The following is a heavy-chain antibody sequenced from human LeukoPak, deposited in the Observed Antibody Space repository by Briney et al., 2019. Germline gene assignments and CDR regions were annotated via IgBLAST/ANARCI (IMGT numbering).Heavy chain of an antibody. CDR2: NKHSGST. D-gene: IGHD2-15*01. CDR3: ARQLGYCSGGSCYLSPNWFDP. Sequence: SENPSPPRAGYGGAFSGFYWGWIRPPPRKGGGGVWGNKHSGSTNYNPSLKSRVTISVDTSKNQFSLKLSSVTAADTAVYYCARQLGYCSGGSCYLSPNWFDPWGQGTLVTVSS. V-gene: IGHV4-34*01. J-gene: IGHJ5*02. CDR1: GGAFSGFY.